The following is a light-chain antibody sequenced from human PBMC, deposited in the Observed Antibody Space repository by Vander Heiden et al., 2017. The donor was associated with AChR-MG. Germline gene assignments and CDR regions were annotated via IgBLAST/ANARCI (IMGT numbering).Light chain of an antibody. CDR3: QTWGTGVVV. V-gene: IGLV4-69*01. Sequence: QIVLTPSPSASASLGASVKLPCTLSSGHSSYAIAWHQQQQEKGPRYLMKLNSKGSHNKGDGIPDRFSGSSSGAERYLTISSLRSEDEADYYCQTWGTGVVVFGGGTKLTVL. J-gene: IGLJ3*02. CDR1: SGHSSYA. CDR2: LNSKGSH.